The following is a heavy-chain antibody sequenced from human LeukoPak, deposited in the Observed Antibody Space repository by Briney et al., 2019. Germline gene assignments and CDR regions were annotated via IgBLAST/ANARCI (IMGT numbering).Heavy chain of an antibody. CDR1: GYTFTSYY. J-gene: IGHJ4*02. D-gene: IGHD6-19*01. V-gene: IGHV1-2*02. CDR3: APRRVAADKGFDY. Sequence: RASVKVSCKASGYTFTSYYMHWMRQAPGQGPEWMGWMNPNSGGTNYAQKFQGRVTMTRDTSITTAYMELSSLRSDDTAVYYCAPRRVAADKGFDYWGQGTLVTVSS. CDR2: MNPNSGGT.